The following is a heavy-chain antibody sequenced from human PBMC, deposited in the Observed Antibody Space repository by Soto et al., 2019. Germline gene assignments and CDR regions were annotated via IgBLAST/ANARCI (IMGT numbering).Heavy chain of an antibody. CDR2: ISAYNGNT. CDR1: GYTFTSYG. V-gene: IGHV1-18*04. D-gene: IGHD3-10*01. Sequence: QVQLVQSGAEVKKPGASVKVSCKASGYTFTSYGISWVRQAPGQGLEWMGWISAYNGNTNYAQKLQGRVTMTTDTSTRTAYMELRSLRSDDTAVYYCARDRYLWPDYGSGSSFDYWGQGTLVTVSS. CDR3: ARDRYLWPDYGSGSSFDY. J-gene: IGHJ4*02.